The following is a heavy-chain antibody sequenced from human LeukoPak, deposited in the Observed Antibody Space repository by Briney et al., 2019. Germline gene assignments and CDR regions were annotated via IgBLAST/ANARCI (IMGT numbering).Heavy chain of an antibody. CDR3: ARDLYSGYYYMDV. Sequence: PGGSLRLSCAASGFTFSGSAMNWVRQAPGKGLEWVSYISSSGSTIYYADSVKGRFTISRDNAKNSLYLQMNSLRAEDTAVYYCARDLYSGYYYMDVWGKGTTVTISS. D-gene: IGHD2-15*01. CDR1: GFTFSGSA. V-gene: IGHV3-48*03. J-gene: IGHJ6*03. CDR2: ISSSGSTI.